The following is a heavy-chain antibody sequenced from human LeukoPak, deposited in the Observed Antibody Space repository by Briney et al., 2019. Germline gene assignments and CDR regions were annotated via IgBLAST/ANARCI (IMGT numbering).Heavy chain of an antibody. CDR1: GFTFSSYG. CDR2: IRYDGSNK. J-gene: IGHJ1*01. D-gene: IGHD6-19*01. V-gene: IGHV3-30*02. Sequence: GGSLRLSCAASGFTFSSYGMHWVRQAPGKGLEWVAFIRYDGSNKYYADSVKGRFTISRDNSKNTLYLQMNSLRAEDTAVYYCAKELAVAGALDHWGQGALVTVSS. CDR3: AKELAVAGALDH.